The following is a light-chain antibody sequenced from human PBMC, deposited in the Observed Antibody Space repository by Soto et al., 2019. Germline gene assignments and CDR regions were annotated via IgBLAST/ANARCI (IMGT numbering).Light chain of an antibody. Sequence: AIKMTQSPSSLSASVGDRVTITCRASQDIRNDLVWYQQKPGKAPKLLIYAASSLQTGVQSRFSGSGSGTDFTLTISSLQPEDFATYYCLQDYRYPPWTFGQGTKVEIK. CDR2: AAS. J-gene: IGKJ1*01. CDR1: QDIRND. V-gene: IGKV1-6*01. CDR3: LQDYRYPPWT.